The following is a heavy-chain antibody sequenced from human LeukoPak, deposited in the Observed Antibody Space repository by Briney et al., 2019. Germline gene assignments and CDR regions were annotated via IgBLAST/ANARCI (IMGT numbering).Heavy chain of an antibody. CDR1: GFTFSSYS. V-gene: IGHV3-74*01. Sequence: GGSLRLSCAASGFTFSSYSMNWVRQAPGKGLVWVSRINSGGTGISYADSAKGRFTISRDNAKNTLYLEVNNLRAEDTAVYFCARGYHFSGSSYLAYFDYWGQGTLVTVSS. CDR3: ARGYHFSGSSYLAYFDY. CDR2: INSGGTGI. D-gene: IGHD1-26*01. J-gene: IGHJ4*02.